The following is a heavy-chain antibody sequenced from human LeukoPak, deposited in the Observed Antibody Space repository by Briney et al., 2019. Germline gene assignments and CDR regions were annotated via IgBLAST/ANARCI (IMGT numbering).Heavy chain of an antibody. D-gene: IGHD1-7*01. Sequence: SGGSLRLSCAASGFTFSSYGMHWVRQAPGKGLEWVAFIRYDGNNKYYADSVKGRFTISRDNSKNTLYLQMNSLRAEDTAVYHCARDLGNYYYFDYWGQGTLVTVSS. CDR2: IRYDGNNK. J-gene: IGHJ4*02. CDR1: GFTFSSYG. V-gene: IGHV3-30*02. CDR3: ARDLGNYYYFDY.